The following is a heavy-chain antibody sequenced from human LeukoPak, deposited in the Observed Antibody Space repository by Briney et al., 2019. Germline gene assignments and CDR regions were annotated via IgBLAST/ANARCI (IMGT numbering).Heavy chain of an antibody. CDR1: GDSFTNYW. J-gene: IGHJ4*02. D-gene: IGHD5-24*01. V-gene: IGHV5-51*01. CDR2: IYPGDSDT. Sequence: GESLKISCKGSGDSFTNYWIGWVRQMPGKGLEWMGIIYPGDSDTRYSPSFQGQVTISADKSISTAYLQWSSLKASGSSLKASDTAVYYCARQPRRERWLQSYFDYWGQGTLVTVSS. CDR3: ARQPRRERWLQSYFDY.